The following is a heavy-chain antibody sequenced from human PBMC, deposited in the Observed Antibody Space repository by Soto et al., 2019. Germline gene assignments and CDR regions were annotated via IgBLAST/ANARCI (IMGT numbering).Heavy chain of an antibody. V-gene: IGHV3-49*03. CDR1: GVSFGDYA. CDR3: TRVTYFGSGTNFSPDF. CDR2: IRGTAYGGTT. Sequence: EVQLVESGGGLVQPGRSLRLSCTASGVSFGDYAMSWFRQAPGKGLEWVGFIRGTAYGGTTEYAASLKGRFSISRDDSKSIAYLQMNSLKTEDTGVYYCTRVTYFGSGTNFSPDFWGQGTLVIVSS. J-gene: IGHJ4*02. D-gene: IGHD3-10*01.